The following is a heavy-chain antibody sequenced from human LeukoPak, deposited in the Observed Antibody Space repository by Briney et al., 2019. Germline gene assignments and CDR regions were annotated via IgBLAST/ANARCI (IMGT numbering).Heavy chain of an antibody. CDR2: ITTAGRT. CDR3: AREYGSGSYYAYYFDY. J-gene: IGHJ4*02. CDR1: AFIFSNYA. Sequence: GGSLRLSCAASAFIFSNYAMSWIRQTPGKGLEWVSSITTAGRTYYADSVKGRFTISRDNSKNTLYLQMNSLRAEDTAVYYCAREYGSGSYYAYYFDYWGQGTLVTVSS. V-gene: IGHV3-23*01. D-gene: IGHD3-10*01.